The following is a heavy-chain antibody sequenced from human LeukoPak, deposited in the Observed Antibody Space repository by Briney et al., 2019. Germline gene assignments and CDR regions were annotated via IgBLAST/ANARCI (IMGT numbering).Heavy chain of an antibody. V-gene: IGHV1-69*04. D-gene: IGHD6-19*01. CDR2: IILILGIA. CDR3: ARVDSSGWYHFDY. J-gene: IGHJ4*02. Sequence: ASVKVSCKASGGTFSSYAISWVRQAPGQGLEWMGRIILILGIANYAQKFQGRVTITADKSTSTAYMELSSLRSEDTAVYYCARVDSSGWYHFDYWGQGTLVTVSS. CDR1: GGTFSSYA.